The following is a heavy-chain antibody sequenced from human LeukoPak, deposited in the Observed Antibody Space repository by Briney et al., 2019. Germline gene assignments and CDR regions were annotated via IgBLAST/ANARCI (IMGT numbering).Heavy chain of an antibody. CDR3: ARRYCSGGSCYSDRGAFNS. CDR1: RDSPRRYS. D-gene: IGHD2-15*01. CDR2: VFTRGST. V-gene: IGHV4-4*08. Sequence: ETLSLTSAHSRDSPRRYSWCWVPPPPGEGLGSIGHVFTRGSTTYNPPLTSRATIPVATSKKQSSLILRSVTAADTAVYYCARRYCSGGSCYSDRGAFNSWGQGTMVSVSS. J-gene: IGHJ3*02.